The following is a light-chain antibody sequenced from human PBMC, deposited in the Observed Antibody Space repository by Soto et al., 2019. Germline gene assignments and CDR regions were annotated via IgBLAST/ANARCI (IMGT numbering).Light chain of an antibody. CDR1: KNDIGVYDF. CDR2: EVV. V-gene: IGLV2-8*01. Sequence: QSALTQPPSASGSPGESLIISCTGTKNDIGVYDFVSWYQHHPGKAPRLIIYEVVQRPSGVPDRFSGSKSGNTASLTVSGLQAAYEAAYFCRSYAGSNTYVFGSGTKVTVL. CDR3: RSYAGSNTYV. J-gene: IGLJ1*01.